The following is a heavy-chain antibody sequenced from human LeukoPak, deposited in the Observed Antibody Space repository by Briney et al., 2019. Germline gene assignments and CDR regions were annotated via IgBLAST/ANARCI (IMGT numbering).Heavy chain of an antibody. CDR1: GFTFSSYW. V-gene: IGHV3-7*03. CDR2: IKQDGSEK. D-gene: IGHD5-18*01. CDR3: ARADTAMVPFDY. Sequence: GGSLRLSCAASGFTFSSYWMSWVRQAPGRGLEWVANIKQDGSEKYYVDSVKGQFTISRDNAKNSLYLQMNSLRAEDTAVYYCARADTAMVPFDYWGQGTLVTVSS. J-gene: IGHJ4*02.